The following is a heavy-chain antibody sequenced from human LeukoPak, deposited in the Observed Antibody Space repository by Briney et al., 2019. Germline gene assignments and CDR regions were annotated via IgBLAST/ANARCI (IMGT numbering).Heavy chain of an antibody. J-gene: IGHJ4*02. V-gene: IGHV3-21*01. Sequence: GGSLRLSCAASGFTFSSYNMNWVRQAPGKGLEWVSSISSSSSYIYYTDSVKGRFTISRKNAKNSLYLQMNSLRADDTAIYYCARVSLGAAAGTSRWGQGTLVTVSS. CDR2: ISSSSSYI. D-gene: IGHD6-13*01. CDR3: ARVSLGAAAGTSR. CDR1: GFTFSSYN.